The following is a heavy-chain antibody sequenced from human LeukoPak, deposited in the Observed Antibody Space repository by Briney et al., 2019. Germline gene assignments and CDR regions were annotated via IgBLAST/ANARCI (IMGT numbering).Heavy chain of an antibody. V-gene: IGHV1-2*06. Sequence: GASVKVSCKASGYTFSGYFVRWVRQAPGQGLEWMGRINAGSGDTEFAQKFQGRVTMTRDTFVSTAYMGVSGLTSDDTAMYYCARDLSSTPNWELDHWGQGTLVTVSS. J-gene: IGHJ4*02. CDR1: GYTFSGYF. CDR3: ARDLSSTPNWELDH. D-gene: IGHD1-1*01. CDR2: INAGSGDT.